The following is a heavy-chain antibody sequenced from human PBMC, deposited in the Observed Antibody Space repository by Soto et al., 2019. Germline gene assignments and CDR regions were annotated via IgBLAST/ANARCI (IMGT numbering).Heavy chain of an antibody. D-gene: IGHD6-19*01. CDR3: AKGGRQWLFTSDFNY. CDR2: VSHDGRNT. Sequence: VQLVESGGGVVQPGRSLRLSCAASGFTFSDYAMHWVRQAPGKGLEWVAVVSHDGRNTHYADSVKGRFTISRDSYKNTVSLEMTSLRAEDTAVYYGAKGGRQWLFTSDFNYWGQGALVTVSS. V-gene: IGHV3-30*18. CDR1: GFTFSDYA. J-gene: IGHJ4*02.